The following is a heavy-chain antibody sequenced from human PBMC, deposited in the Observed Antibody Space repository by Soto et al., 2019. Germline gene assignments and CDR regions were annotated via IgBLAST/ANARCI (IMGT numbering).Heavy chain of an antibody. CDR1: GGSISNYF. J-gene: IGHJ3*02. Sequence: PSETLSITCSVSGGSISNYFWNWIRQSPGKGLEWIAYIYYNGNTNDNPSLKSRTTISVDTSKNQFSLRLTSVTAADTAVYYCARFLPYYSGKNRGFDIWGQGRMVTISS. V-gene: IGHV4-59*01. CDR2: IYYNGNT. CDR3: ARFLPYYSGKNRGFDI. D-gene: IGHD3-10*01.